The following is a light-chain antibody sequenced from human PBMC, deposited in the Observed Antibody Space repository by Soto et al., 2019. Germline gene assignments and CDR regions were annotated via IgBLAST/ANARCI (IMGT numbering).Light chain of an antibody. J-gene: IGKJ3*01. CDR2: GAS. V-gene: IGKV3-20*01. Sequence: EIVLTQSPGTLSLSPGERATLSCRASQSVRSSYLAWYKQKPGQAPRLLIYGASIRATGIPDRFGGSGSGTDFTLTIRRLEPEDFAVYYCQQYGDSPLFGPGTKVDIK. CDR3: QQYGDSPL. CDR1: QSVRSSY.